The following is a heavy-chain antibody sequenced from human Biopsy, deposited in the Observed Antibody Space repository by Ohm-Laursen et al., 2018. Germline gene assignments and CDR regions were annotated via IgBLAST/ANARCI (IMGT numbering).Heavy chain of an antibody. CDR2: VYYTGTT. Sequence: SDTLSLTCTVSGGSISGLYWNWIRQSPGKGLEWIGVVYYTGTTTYNPSFKSRVTLSMDTSNNQVSLKLLSVTAADTAVFFCARVLHGRWPNWGSSTGVFDLWGQGTAVTVSS. CDR1: GGSISGLY. J-gene: IGHJ3*01. CDR3: ARVLHGRWPNWGSSTGVFDL. V-gene: IGHV4-59*07. D-gene: IGHD3-16*01.